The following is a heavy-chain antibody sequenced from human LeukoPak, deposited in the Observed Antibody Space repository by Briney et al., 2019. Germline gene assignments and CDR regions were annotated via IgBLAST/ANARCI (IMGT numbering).Heavy chain of an antibody. CDR3: ARAAVTGHGEDY. CDR2: IRQDGSEK. J-gene: IGHJ4*02. D-gene: IGHD6-19*01. CDR1: GFIFNSYW. Sequence: GGSLRLSCAASGFIFNSYWMNWLRQAPGKGLEWVANIRQDGSEKYYVDSVRGRFTISRDNTKNPLYLQLNSLRVEDTAVYYCARAAVTGHGEDYWGQGTLVTVSS. V-gene: IGHV3-7*03.